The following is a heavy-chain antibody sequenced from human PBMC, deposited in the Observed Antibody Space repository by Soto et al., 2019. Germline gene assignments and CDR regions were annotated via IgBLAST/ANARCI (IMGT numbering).Heavy chain of an antibody. CDR1: GFTFSNNG. J-gene: IGHJ4*02. CDR3: AMDLYRGSSRFAY. CDR2: ISSDGSKK. V-gene: IGHV3-30*03. D-gene: IGHD2-15*01. Sequence: QVQLVESGGGVVQPGRSLRLSCVASGFTFSNNGIQWVRQAPGKGLEWVAVISSDGSKKYYADSVKGRFTISRDNSKNTLYLQMNSLRAEDTAVYYCAMDLYRGSSRFAYWGQGTLVTVSS.